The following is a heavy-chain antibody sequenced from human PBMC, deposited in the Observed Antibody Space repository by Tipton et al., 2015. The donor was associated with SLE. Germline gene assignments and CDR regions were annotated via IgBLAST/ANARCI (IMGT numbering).Heavy chain of an antibody. V-gene: IGHV4-30-4*08. CDR2: IYYSGST. D-gene: IGHD3-10*01. CDR3: ARVGDGNYGSGSFVDY. J-gene: IGHJ4*02. CDR1: GGSISSGSYY. Sequence: TLSLTCTVSGGSISSGSYYWSWIRQPPGKGLEWIGEIYYSGSTYYNPSLKSRVTISVDTSKNQFSLKLSSVTAADTAVYYCARVGDGNYGSGSFVDYWGQGTLVTVSS.